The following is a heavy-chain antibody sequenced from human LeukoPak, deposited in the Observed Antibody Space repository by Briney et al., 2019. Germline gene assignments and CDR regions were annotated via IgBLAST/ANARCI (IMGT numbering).Heavy chain of an antibody. Sequence: SQTLSLTCTVSGGSISSGGYHWSWIRQHPGKGLEWIGYIYYSGSTYYNPSLKSRVTISVDTSKNQFSLKLSSVTAADTAVYYCASGPRRDGYNYWGQGTLVTVSS. CDR3: ASGPRRDGYNY. J-gene: IGHJ4*02. CDR1: GGSISSGGYH. D-gene: IGHD5-24*01. CDR2: IYYSGST. V-gene: IGHV4-31*03.